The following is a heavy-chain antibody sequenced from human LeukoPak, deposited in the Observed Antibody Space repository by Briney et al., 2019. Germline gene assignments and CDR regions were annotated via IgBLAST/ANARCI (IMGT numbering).Heavy chain of an antibody. CDR3: ARDRYYDSSGYFGY. V-gene: IGHV3-48*04. CDR2: ISSSGSTI. D-gene: IGHD3-22*01. J-gene: IGHJ4*02. Sequence: GGSLRLSCAASGFTFSSYAMHWVRQAPGKGLEWVSYISSSGSTIYYADSVKGRFTISRDNAKNSLYLQMNSLRAEDTAVYYCARDRYYDSSGYFGYWGQGTLVTVSS. CDR1: GFTFSSYA.